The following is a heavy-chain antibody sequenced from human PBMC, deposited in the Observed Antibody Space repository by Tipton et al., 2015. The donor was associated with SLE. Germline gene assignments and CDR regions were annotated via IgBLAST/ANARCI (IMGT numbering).Heavy chain of an antibody. D-gene: IGHD1-1*01. Sequence: TLSLTCTVSGASVSGHDWSWLRQPPGKTLEWIGYISQGGTTRFSPSLKSRVNISVETSKNELSLKLNSVTAEDTAVYYCATLQQGLADWYFDLWGRGTLIIVSS. CDR3: ATLQQGLADWYFDL. CDR1: GASVSGHD. V-gene: IGHV4-59*02. CDR2: ISQGGTT. J-gene: IGHJ2*01.